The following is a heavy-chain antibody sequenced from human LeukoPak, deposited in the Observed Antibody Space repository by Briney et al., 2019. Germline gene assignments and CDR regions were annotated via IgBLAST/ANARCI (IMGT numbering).Heavy chain of an antibody. CDR3: ARGSWIQLWFIDY. CDR1: GFTFISYA. J-gene: IGHJ4*02. V-gene: IGHV3-30-3*01. Sequence: GRSLRLSCAASGFTFISYAMHWVRQAPGKGLEWVAVISYDGSNKYYADSVKGRFTISRDNSKNTLYLQMNSLRAEVTAVYYCARGSWIQLWFIDYWGQGTLVTVSS. D-gene: IGHD5-18*01. CDR2: ISYDGSNK.